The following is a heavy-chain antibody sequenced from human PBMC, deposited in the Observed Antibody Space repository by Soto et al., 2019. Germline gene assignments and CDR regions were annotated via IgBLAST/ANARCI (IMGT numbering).Heavy chain of an antibody. D-gene: IGHD2-15*01. CDR2: INPNSGDT. CDR3: ARDLIPIAVVVAAMGDGYDF. Sequence: ASVKVSCKASGYTLTDYYIHWVRQAPGQGLEWMGWINPNSGDTKYTQKFQGRVTMTRDTSISTAYMELSRLTSDDTAVYYCARDLIPIAVVVAAMGDGYDFWGQGTMVTVSS. CDR1: GYTLTDYY. J-gene: IGHJ3*01. V-gene: IGHV1-2*02.